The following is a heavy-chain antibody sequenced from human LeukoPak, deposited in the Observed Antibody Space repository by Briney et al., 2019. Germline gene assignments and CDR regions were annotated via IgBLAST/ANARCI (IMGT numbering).Heavy chain of an antibody. CDR3: ARGAEGETSPLDY. D-gene: IGHD2-2*01. J-gene: IGHJ4*02. CDR2: INPKTGAA. V-gene: IGHV1-2*02. CDR1: GYIFSDYY. Sequence: ASVKVSCKASGYIFSDYYMHWVRQAPGQGLEWLGWINPKTGAADYAQQFRGRITMTRDTSINTDYMEMKRVTSDDTAVYYCARGAEGETSPLDYWGQGTLVTVSS.